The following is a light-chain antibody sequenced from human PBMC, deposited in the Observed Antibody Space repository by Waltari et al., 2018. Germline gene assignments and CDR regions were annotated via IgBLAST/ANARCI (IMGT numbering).Light chain of an antibody. V-gene: IGKV3-20*01. Sequence: CRPIQSVGRSLCGLQQKHAQAPRLLIFDASTRATGIPDRFSGGGAGTDFSLTISRLEPEDFAVYYCQMYVRLPATFGQGTKVEI. J-gene: IGKJ1*01. CDR3: QMYVRLPAT. CDR1: QSVGRS. CDR2: DAS.